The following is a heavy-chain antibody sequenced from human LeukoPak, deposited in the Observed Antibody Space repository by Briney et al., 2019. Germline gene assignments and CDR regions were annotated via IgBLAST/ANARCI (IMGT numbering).Heavy chain of an antibody. CDR3: ARAIAVGATAYYFDY. V-gene: IGHV4-31*03. J-gene: IGHJ4*02. Sequence: SETLSLTCTVSGGSISSGGYYWSWIRQHPGKGLEWIGYIYYSGSTYYNPSLKSRVTISVDTSKNQFSLKLSSVTAADTAVYYCARAIAVGATAYYFDYWGQGTLVTVSS. D-gene: IGHD1-26*01. CDR2: IYYSGST. CDR1: GGSISSGGYY.